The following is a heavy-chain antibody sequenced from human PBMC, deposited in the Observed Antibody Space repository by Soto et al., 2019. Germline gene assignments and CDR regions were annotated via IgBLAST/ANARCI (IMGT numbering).Heavy chain of an antibody. D-gene: IGHD6-6*01. CDR3: ARMTSSSSGGWFDP. V-gene: IGHV2-70*01. J-gene: IGHJ5*02. Sequence: SGPTLVNPTQTLTLTCTFSGFSLSTSGMCVSWIRQPPGKALEWLTLIDWDDDKYYSTSLKTRLTISKDTSKNQVVLTMTNMDPVDTATYYCARMTSSSSGGWFDPWGQGTLVTVSS. CDR2: IDWDDDK. CDR1: GFSLSTSGMC.